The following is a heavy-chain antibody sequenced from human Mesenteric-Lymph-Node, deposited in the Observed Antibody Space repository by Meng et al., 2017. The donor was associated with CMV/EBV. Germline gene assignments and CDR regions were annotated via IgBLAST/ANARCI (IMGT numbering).Heavy chain of an antibody. CDR1: GGSISSYY. D-gene: IGHD6-19*01. CDR2: IYYSGST. J-gene: IGHJ5*02. Sequence: GSLRLSCPVSGGSISSYYWSWIRQLPGKGLEWIGYIYYSGSTNYNPSLKSRVTISVDTSKDQFSLKLSSVTAADTALYSCARVRGLTVPAWGQGTLVTVSS. CDR3: ARVRGLTVPA. V-gene: IGHV4-59*01.